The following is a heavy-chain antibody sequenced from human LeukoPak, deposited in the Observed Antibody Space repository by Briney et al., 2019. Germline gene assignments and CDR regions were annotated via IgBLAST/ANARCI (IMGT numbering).Heavy chain of an antibody. J-gene: IGHJ6*03. CDR1: GYTFTSYY. CDR2: INPSGGST. CDR3: ARSEWLPYYYYYYMDV. V-gene: IGHV1-46*01. Sequence: GASVKVSCKASGYTFTSYYMHWVRQAPGQGLEWMGIINPSGGSTSYAQKFQGRVTMTRDTSTSTVYMELSSLRSEDTAVYYCARSEWLPYYYYYYMDVWGKGTTVTVSS. D-gene: IGHD3-3*01.